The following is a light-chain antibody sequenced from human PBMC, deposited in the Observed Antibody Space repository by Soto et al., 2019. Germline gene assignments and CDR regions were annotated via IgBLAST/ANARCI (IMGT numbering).Light chain of an antibody. CDR1: QSLLHSDGKTY. J-gene: IGKJ4*01. CDR3: LT. CDR2: EVS. V-gene: IGKV2D-29*01. Sequence: DIVMTQTPLSLSVTPGQPASIFCKSSQSLLHSDGKTYLYWNLQKPGQPPQLLINEVSNRFSGVPDRFSGSGSGTDFTLKISRVEAEDKVYSFRLTFGGGTKVEIK.